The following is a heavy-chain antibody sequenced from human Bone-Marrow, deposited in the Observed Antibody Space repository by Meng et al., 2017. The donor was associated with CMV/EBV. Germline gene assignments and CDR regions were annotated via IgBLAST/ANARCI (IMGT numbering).Heavy chain of an antibody. J-gene: IGHJ5*02. V-gene: IGHV3-13*01. D-gene: IGHD2-2*02. CDR2: IGTAGDT. CDR1: GFTFSSYD. CDR3: ARVLGYCSSTSCYSWFDP. Sequence: LSLTCAASGFTFSSYDMHWVRQATGKGLEWVSAIGTAGDTYYPGSVKGRFTISRENAKNSLYLQMNSLRAGDTAVYYCARVLGYCSSTSCYSWFDPWGQGTLVTVSS.